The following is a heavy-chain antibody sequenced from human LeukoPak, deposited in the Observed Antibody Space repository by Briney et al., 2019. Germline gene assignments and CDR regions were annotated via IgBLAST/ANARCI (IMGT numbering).Heavy chain of an antibody. J-gene: IGHJ4*02. D-gene: IGHD3-10*01. CDR3: AKAYYYGSGSYYVAFDC. CDR1: GFTLSNYA. CDR2: LSGRGDNT. V-gene: IGHV3-23*01. Sequence: GGSLRLSCAASGFTLSNYAMTWVRQAPGEGLEWVSSLSGRGDNTFYADSVKGRFTISRDNSENTLHLQMNSLRAEDTAVYYCAKAYYYGSGSYYVAFDCWGQGTLVTVSS.